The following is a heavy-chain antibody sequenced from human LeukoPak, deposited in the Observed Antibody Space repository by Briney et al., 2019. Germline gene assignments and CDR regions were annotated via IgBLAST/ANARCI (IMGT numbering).Heavy chain of an antibody. V-gene: IGHV1-69*05. D-gene: IGHD3-3*01. J-gene: IGHJ6*03. CDR2: IIPIFGTA. Sequence: GSAVQVSCKASGGTFSSYAISWVRQDPGQGLEWMGGIIPIFGTANYAQKFQGRVTITTHESTSTAYMELSSLRSEDTAVYYCARVGSGDFWRGYYYYMDVWGKETTLTVSS. CDR3: ARVGSGDFWRGYYYYMDV. CDR1: GGTFSSYA.